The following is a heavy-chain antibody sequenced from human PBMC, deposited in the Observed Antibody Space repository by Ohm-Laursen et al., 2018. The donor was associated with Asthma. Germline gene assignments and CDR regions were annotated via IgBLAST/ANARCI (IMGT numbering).Heavy chain of an antibody. CDR2: IWYDGSNK. V-gene: IGHV3-33*01. Sequence: SLRLSCTASGFTFSSYGMHWVRQAPGKGLEWVAVIWYDGSNKYYADSVKGRFTISRDNSKNTLYLQMNSLRAEDTAVYYCARGAAAGRYYFDYWGQGTLVTVSS. CDR3: ARGAAAGRYYFDY. J-gene: IGHJ4*02. CDR1: GFTFSSYG. D-gene: IGHD6-13*01.